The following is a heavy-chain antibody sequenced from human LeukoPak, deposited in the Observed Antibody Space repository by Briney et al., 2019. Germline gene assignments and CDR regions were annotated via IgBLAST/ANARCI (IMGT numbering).Heavy chain of an antibody. D-gene: IGHD1-7*01. Sequence: QSGGSLRLSCAASGFIFRSYWMVWVRQAPGKGLEWVARIDENGFKTYYAASVTGRFTISKDTAKNSLDLQMNSLRAEDTAVYYCARDGITCTRDYWGQGALVTVSS. CDR3: ARDGITCTRDY. CDR2: IDENGFKT. CDR1: GFIFRSYW. V-gene: IGHV3-7*01. J-gene: IGHJ4*02.